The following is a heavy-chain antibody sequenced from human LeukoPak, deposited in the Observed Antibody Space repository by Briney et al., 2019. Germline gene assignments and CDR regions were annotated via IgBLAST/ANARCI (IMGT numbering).Heavy chain of an antibody. J-gene: IGHJ4*02. CDR2: INHSGST. D-gene: IGHD3-22*01. Sequence: PSETLSLTCAVYGGSFSGYYWSWIRQPPGEGLEWIGEINHSGSTNYNPSLKSRVTISVETSKNQFSLKLSSVTAADTAVYYCARVTGYMIEDYFDYWGQGTLVTVSS. V-gene: IGHV4-34*01. CDR3: ARVTGYMIEDYFDY. CDR1: GGSFSGYY.